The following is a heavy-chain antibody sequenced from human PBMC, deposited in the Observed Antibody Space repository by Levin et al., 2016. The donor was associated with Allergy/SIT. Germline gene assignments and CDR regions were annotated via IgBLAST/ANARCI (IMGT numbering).Heavy chain of an antibody. J-gene: IGHJ4*02. CDR3: ARDPTGTTDYFDY. CDR1: GFTLNTYW. D-gene: IGHD1-7*01. V-gene: IGHV3-7*03. Sequence: GGSLRLSCAASGFTLNTYWMNWVRQAPGKGLEWVGNIKQDGSEKYYVESVKGRFTISRDNARNSLYLQMNSLRVEDTAVYYCARDPTGTTDYFDYWGQGTLVTVSS. CDR2: IKQDGSEK.